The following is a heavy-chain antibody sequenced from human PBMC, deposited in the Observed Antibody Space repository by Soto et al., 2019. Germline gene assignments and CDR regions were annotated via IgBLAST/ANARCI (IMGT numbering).Heavy chain of an antibody. CDR2: IRRDIYVGTT. Sequence: GGSLRLSCTPFGFNFGDYAMSWFRQAPGKGPEWVGFIRRDIYVGTTEYAPSVNGGFSISRDDSNGIGYLQMNNLQTDDTAVYYCTRGDAGDYWGQGTLVTVSS. CDR3: TRGDAGDY. V-gene: IGHV3-49*03. CDR1: GFNFGDYA. J-gene: IGHJ4*02. D-gene: IGHD3-10*01.